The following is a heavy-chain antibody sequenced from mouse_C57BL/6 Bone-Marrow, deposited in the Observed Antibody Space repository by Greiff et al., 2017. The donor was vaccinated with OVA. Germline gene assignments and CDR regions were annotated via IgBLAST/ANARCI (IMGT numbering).Heavy chain of an antibody. Sequence: EVTLVESGGGLVKPGGSLKLSCAASGFTFSDYGMHWVRQAPEKGLEWVAYISSGSSTIYYADTVKGRFTISRDNAKNTLFLQMASLRSEDTAMYYCAVYGNYRFAYWGQGTLVTVSA. CDR1: GFTFSDYG. V-gene: IGHV5-17*01. CDR2: ISSGSSTI. D-gene: IGHD2-1*01. J-gene: IGHJ3*01. CDR3: AVYGNYRFAY.